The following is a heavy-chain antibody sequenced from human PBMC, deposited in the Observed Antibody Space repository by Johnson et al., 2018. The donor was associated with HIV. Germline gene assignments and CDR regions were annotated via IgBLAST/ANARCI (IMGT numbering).Heavy chain of an antibody. J-gene: IGHJ3*02. CDR1: GFTFSSYG. V-gene: IGHV3-20*04. CDR2: INWNGGST. CDR3: ARDRTGGSYPRAFDI. Sequence: EVQLVESGGGVVQPGGSLRLSCAASGFTFSSYGMHWVRQAPGKGLEWVSGINWNGGSTGSADSVTGRFTISRDNAKNSLYLQMNSLRAEDTALYYCARDRTGGSYPRAFDIWGQGTMVTVSS. D-gene: IGHD1-26*01.